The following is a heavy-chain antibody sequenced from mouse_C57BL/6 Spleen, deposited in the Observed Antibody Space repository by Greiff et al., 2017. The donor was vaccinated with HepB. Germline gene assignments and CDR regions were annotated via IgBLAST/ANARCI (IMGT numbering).Heavy chain of an antibody. J-gene: IGHJ1*03. CDR1: GFIIKDYY. CDR3: ARRDGSSPHWYFDV. V-gene: IGHV14-2*01. CDR2: IDPEDGET. Sequence: EVQLQQSGAELVKPGASVKLSCTASGFIIKDYYMHWVKQRTEQGLEWIGRIDPEDGETKYAPKFQGKATITADTSSNTAYLQLSSLTSEDTAVYYCARRDGSSPHWYFDVWGTGTTVTVSS. D-gene: IGHD1-1*01.